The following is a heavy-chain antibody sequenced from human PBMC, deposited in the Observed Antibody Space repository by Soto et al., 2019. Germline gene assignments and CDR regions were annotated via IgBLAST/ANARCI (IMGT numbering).Heavy chain of an antibody. J-gene: IGHJ4*02. D-gene: IGHD2-15*01. CDR2: IIPSFGTA. CDR1: GGTFSSYA. V-gene: IGHV1-69*12. CDR3: ARGRIRSVAAILVTFDY. Sequence: QVQLVQSGAEVKKPGSSVKVSCKASGGTFSSYAISWVRQAPGQGLQWMGGIIPSFGTANYAQKFQGRVTIPADESKRTASMALSSLSSEATAVHYCARGRIRSVAAILVTFDYWGQGTMVTVSS.